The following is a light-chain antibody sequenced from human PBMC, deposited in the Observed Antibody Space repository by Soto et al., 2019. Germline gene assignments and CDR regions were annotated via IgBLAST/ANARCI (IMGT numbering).Light chain of an antibody. CDR1: QNIADY. CDR3: QHYHRWPPFT. J-gene: IGKJ3*01. CDR2: GSS. Sequence: EIVLTQSPATLSVSPGEKATLSCRASQNIADYLIWYQQRPGQAPRVLRHGSSTRAAGVPARFSGSGSGTELTLTISSLESEDSGIYYCQHYHRWPPFTFGPGTKVEI. V-gene: IGKV3-15*01.